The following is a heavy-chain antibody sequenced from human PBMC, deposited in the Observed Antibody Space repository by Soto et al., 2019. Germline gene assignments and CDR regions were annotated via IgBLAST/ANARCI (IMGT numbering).Heavy chain of an antibody. V-gene: IGHV1-3*01. D-gene: IGHD3-16*01. J-gene: IGHJ6*02. CDR2: INAGNGNT. CDR1: GYTFTSYA. Sequence: QVQLVQSGAEVKKPGASVKVSCKASGYTFTSYAMHWVRQAPGQRLEWMGWINAGNGNTKYSQKFQGRVTITRDTSASTAYLELSSRRSEDTAVYYCAREDNRGRGENYYYGRDVWGQGTTVTVSS. CDR3: AREDNRGRGENYYYGRDV.